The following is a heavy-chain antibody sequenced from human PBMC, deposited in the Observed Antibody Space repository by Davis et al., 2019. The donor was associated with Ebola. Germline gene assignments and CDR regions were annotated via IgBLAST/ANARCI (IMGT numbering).Heavy chain of an antibody. V-gene: IGHV1-18*01. J-gene: IGHJ4*02. D-gene: IGHD2-21*02. CDR1: GYTFTSYG. CDR3: ARGYSPKCRGGDCVNDF. Sequence: ASVTVSCQASGYTFTSYGISWVRQAPGQGLEWMGWISAYNGNTNYAQKLQGRVTMTTDTSTSTAYMELRSLRSDDTAVYYCARGYSPKCRGGDCVNDFWGQGTLVTVST. CDR2: ISAYNGNT.